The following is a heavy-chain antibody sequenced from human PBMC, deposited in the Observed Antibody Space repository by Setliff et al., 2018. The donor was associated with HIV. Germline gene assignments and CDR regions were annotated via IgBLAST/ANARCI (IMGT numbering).Heavy chain of an antibody. V-gene: IGHV4-4*02. D-gene: IGHD3-10*01. CDR3: ARGRGPMGGDAFDA. CDR2: INHSGST. Sequence: PSETLSLTCAVSGGYISSSNWWSWVRQPPGKGLQWIGEINHSGSTSYNPSLKSRVAISVDTSKNQFSLKLSSVTAADATVYYCARGRGPMGGDAFDAWGQGTMVTVSS. J-gene: IGHJ3*01. CDR1: GGYISSSNW.